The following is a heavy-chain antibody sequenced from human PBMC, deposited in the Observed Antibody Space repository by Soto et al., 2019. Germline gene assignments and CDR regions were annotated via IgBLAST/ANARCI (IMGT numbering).Heavy chain of an antibody. V-gene: IGHV4-61*08. CDR2: IYYSGST. CDR1: GGSISSGDYY. Sequence: SETLSLTCTVSGGSISSGDYYWSWIRQPPGKGLEWIGYIYYSGSTNYNPSLKSRVTISVDTSKNQFSLKLSSVTAADMAVYYFARFIKIVSSDWFDSWGQGTLVTVSS. CDR3: ARFIKIVSSDWFDS. J-gene: IGHJ5*01. D-gene: IGHD3-10*01.